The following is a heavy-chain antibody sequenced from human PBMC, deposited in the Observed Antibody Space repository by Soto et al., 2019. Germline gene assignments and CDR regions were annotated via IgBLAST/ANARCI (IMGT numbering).Heavy chain of an antibody. J-gene: IGHJ6*02. CDR3: ARGRNTGYCSGGSCYGDYYYGMDV. CDR2: INHSGST. D-gene: IGHD2-15*01. Sequence: PSETLSLTCAVYGGSFSGYYWSWIRQPPGKGLEWIGEINHSGSTNYNPSLKSRVTISVDTSKNQFSLKLSSVTAADTAVYYCARGRNTGYCSGGSCYGDYYYGMDVWGQGTTVTVSS. V-gene: IGHV4-34*01. CDR1: GGSFSGYY.